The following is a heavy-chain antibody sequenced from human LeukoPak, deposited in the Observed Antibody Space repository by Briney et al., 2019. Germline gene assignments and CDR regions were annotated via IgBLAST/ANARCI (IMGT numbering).Heavy chain of an antibody. CDR1: GYSSSSGYY. D-gene: IGHD6-6*01. Sequence: SETLSLTCAVSGYSSSSGYYWGRIRQPPGKGLEWIGSIYHSGSTYYNPSLKSRVTISVDTSKNQFSLKLSSVTAADTAVYYCARRAPSPYYMDVWGKGTTVTVSS. V-gene: IGHV4-38-2*01. CDR2: IYHSGST. CDR3: ARRAPSPYYMDV. J-gene: IGHJ6*03.